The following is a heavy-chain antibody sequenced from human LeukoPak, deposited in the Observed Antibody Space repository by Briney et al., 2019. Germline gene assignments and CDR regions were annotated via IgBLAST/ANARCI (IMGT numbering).Heavy chain of an antibody. V-gene: IGHV4-59*01. D-gene: IGHD4-17*01. CDR1: GGSIRSYY. CDR2: IYYSGST. J-gene: IGHJ4*02. Sequence: SETLSLTCTVSGGSIRSYYWSWFRQPPGKGPEWIGYIYYSGSTNYNPSLKSRVSISVDTSKNQFSLKLSSVTAADTAVYYCARTGSTVTMLYPFDHWGQGTLVTVSS. CDR3: ARTGSTVTMLYPFDH.